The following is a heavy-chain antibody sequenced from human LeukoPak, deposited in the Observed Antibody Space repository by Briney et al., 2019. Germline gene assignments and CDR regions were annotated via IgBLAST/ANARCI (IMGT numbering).Heavy chain of an antibody. CDR1: GGSISSYY. CDR3: ARDPEAVAGIENWFDP. D-gene: IGHD6-19*01. Sequence: SETLSLTCTVSGGSISSYYWSWIRQPAGKGLEWIGRIDTSGNTNYKPSLKSRVTMSVDTSKNQFSLKLSSVTAADTAVYYCARDPEAVAGIENWFDPWGQGTLVTVSS. J-gene: IGHJ5*02. CDR2: IDTSGNT. V-gene: IGHV4-4*07.